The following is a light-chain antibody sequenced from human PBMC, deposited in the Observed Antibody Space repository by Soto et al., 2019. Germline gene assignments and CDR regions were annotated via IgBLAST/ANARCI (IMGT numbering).Light chain of an antibody. CDR3: SSYAGSNNPYV. CDR1: SGDIGGYDY. V-gene: IGLV2-8*01. CDR2: EVT. Sequence: QSALTQPPSASGSPGQSVTISCTGTSGDIGGYDYVSWYQQHPGKAPKLMIYEVTKRPLGVPDRLSGSKSGNTASLTVSGLQAEDEADYYCSSYAGSNNPYVFGTGTKV. J-gene: IGLJ1*01.